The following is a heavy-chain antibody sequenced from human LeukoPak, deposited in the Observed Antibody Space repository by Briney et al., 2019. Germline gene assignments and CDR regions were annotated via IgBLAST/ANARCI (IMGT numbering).Heavy chain of an antibody. J-gene: IGHJ4*02. CDR3: AKDKDPQQLVGAYDY. V-gene: IGHV3-30*18. Sequence: GVSVTRSWSRSILRRSIFGEHRSRWSPDKELKWVAVISYEGSIKYYGDSEKGRFTISRDNSKNTLYLQMNSLRAEDTAVYYCAKDKDPQQLVGAYDYWGQGTLVTVSS. CDR1: ILRRSIFG. D-gene: IGHD6-13*01. CDR2: ISYEGSIK.